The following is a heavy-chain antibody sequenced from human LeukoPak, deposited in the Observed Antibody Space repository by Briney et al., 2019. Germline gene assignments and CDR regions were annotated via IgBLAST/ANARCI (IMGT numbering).Heavy chain of an antibody. J-gene: IGHJ4*02. CDR2: ISGSGGST. Sequence: GGSLRLSCAASGFTFSSYAMSWVRQAPGKGLEWVSAISGSGGSTYYADSVKGRFTISRDNSKNTLYLQMNSLRAEDTAVYYCAKDRRRITIFGVVISEFDYWGQGTLVTVSS. CDR3: AKDRRRITIFGVVISEFDY. V-gene: IGHV3-23*01. CDR1: GFTFSSYA. D-gene: IGHD3-3*01.